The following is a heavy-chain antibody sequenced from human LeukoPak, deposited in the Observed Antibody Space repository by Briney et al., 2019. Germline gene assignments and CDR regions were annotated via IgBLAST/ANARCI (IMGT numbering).Heavy chain of an antibody. J-gene: IGHJ4*02. CDR2: ISYDGSNK. V-gene: IGHV3-30*04. Sequence: GGSLRLSCAASGFTFSSYAMHWVRQAPGKGLEWVAVISYDGSNKYYADSVKGRFTISRGNSKNTLYLQMNSLRAEDTAVYYCAREGKVAVAGFDYWGQGTLVTVSS. CDR3: AREGKVAVAGFDY. D-gene: IGHD6-19*01. CDR1: GFTFSSYA.